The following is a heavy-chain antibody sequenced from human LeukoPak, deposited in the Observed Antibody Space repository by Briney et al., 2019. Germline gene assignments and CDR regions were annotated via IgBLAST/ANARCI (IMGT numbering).Heavy chain of an antibody. Sequence: PSETLSLTCTVSGGSISRSGCYWGWIRQPPGEGLEWIGSVYDSGSTYYNPSLKSRVTVHVDTSKNQLSLRLTSVTAADTAQYYCARHGGAAAGLDSCGQGILVTVSS. D-gene: IGHD6-13*01. CDR1: GGSISRSGCY. CDR3: ARHGGAAAGLDS. CDR2: VYDSGST. V-gene: IGHV4-39*01. J-gene: IGHJ4*02.